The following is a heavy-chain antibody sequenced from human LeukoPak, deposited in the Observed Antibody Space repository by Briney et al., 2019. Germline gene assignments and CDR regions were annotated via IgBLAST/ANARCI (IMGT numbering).Heavy chain of an antibody. Sequence: SETLSLTCTVSGGSISSGHYYWSWIRQPPGKGLEWIAYIYHSGTTYHNPSLESRVTISIDRSKNQFSLRLTSVTAADTAVYYCARRLEFCDTTTCRGWFDPWGQGILVTVSS. CDR3: ARRLEFCDTTTCRGWFDP. J-gene: IGHJ5*02. CDR2: IYHSGTT. D-gene: IGHD2/OR15-2a*01. CDR1: GGSISSGHYY. V-gene: IGHV4-30-2*01.